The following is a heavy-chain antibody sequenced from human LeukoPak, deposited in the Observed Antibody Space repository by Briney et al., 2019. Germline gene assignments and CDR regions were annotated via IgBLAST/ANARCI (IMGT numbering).Heavy chain of an antibody. CDR3: ARDWGDGYNEGDAFDI. J-gene: IGHJ3*02. CDR2: IYYSGST. Sequence: PSETLSLTCTVSGGSISSSSYYWGWIRQPPGKGLEWIGSIYYSGSTYYNPSLKSRVTISVDTSKNQFSLKLSSVTAADTAVYYCARDWGDGYNEGDAFDIWGQGTMVTVSS. V-gene: IGHV4-39*07. CDR1: GGSISSSSYY. D-gene: IGHD5-24*01.